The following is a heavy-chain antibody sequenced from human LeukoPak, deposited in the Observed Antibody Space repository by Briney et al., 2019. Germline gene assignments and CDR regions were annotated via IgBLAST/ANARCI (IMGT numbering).Heavy chain of an antibody. CDR2: IYYSGST. D-gene: IGHD3-22*01. CDR1: GGSISSYY. J-gene: IGHJ4*02. CDR3: ARTLNHYENSGYPLGY. V-gene: IGHV4-59*01. Sequence: SETLSLTCTVSGGSISSYYWSWIRQPPGKGLEGVGDIYYSGSTNYNPSLKSRVTISVDTSKNQFSLKLSSVTAADTAVDYCARTLNHYENSGYPLGYWGQGTPVTVSS.